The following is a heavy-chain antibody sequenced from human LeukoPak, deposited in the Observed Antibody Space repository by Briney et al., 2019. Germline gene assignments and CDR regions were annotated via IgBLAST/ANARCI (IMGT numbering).Heavy chain of an antibody. D-gene: IGHD2-15*01. CDR1: GFTFSSYA. CDR2: ISGSGGST. J-gene: IGHJ4*02. CDR3: ARGRVAAIRGPYYFDY. V-gene: IGHV3-23*01. Sequence: GGSLRLSCAASGFTFSSYAMSWVRQAPGKGLEWVSAISGSGGSTYYADSVEGRFTISRDNSKNTLYLQMNSLRAEDTAVYYCARGRVAAIRGPYYFDYWGQGTLVTVSS.